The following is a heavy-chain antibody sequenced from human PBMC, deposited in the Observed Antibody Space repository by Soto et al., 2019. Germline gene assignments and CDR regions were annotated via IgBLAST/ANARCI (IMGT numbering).Heavy chain of an antibody. D-gene: IGHD5-18*01. CDR3: ARSSLTAMVPDYYGMDV. J-gene: IGHJ6*02. CDR1: GGTFSSYA. V-gene: IGHV1-69*01. CDR2: IIPIFGTA. Sequence: QVQLVQSGAEVKKPGCSVKVSCKASGGTFSSYAISWVRQAPGQGLEWMGGIIPIFGTANYAQKFQGRVTITADESTSTAYMELSSLRSEDTAVYYCARSSLTAMVPDYYGMDVWGQGTTVTVSS.